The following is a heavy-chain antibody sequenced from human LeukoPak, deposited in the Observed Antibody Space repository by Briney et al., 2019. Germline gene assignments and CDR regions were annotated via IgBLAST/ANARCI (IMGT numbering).Heavy chain of an antibody. CDR2: INGTAIDT. Sequence: GGSLRLSCAASGFTFSSYAMSWVRQAPGKGLEWVSAINGTAIDTDYADSVKGRFTISRDYSKNTLYLQMNSLRAEDTAVYYCARANWGITTNPGDYWGQGTLVTVSS. V-gene: IGHV3-23*01. D-gene: IGHD3-10*01. CDR3: ARANWGITTNPGDY. CDR1: GFTFSSYA. J-gene: IGHJ4*02.